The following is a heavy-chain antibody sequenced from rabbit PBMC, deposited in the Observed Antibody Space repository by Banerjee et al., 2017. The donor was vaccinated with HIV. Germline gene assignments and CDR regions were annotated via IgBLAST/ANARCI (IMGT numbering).Heavy chain of an antibody. CDR3: ARGLVAGVLDL. V-gene: IGHV1S7*01. J-gene: IGHJ3*01. CDR2: IYPDYGTT. Sequence: QLVESGGGLVTLGGSLKLSCKASGIDFSTYGISWVRQAPGKGLEWIGYIYPDYGTTDYASWVNGRFTISLDNAQNTVFLQMTSLTAADTATYFCARGLVAGVLDLWGQGTLVTVS. D-gene: IGHD3-3*01. CDR1: GIDFSTYG.